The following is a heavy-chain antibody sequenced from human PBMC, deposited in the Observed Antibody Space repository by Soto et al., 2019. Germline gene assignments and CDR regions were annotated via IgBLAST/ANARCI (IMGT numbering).Heavy chain of an antibody. CDR3: ARTLSGDYVDYFDY. D-gene: IGHD4-17*01. Sequence: SETLSLTCTVSGGSISSSSYYWGWIRQPPGKGLEWIGSIYYSGSTYYNPSLKSRVTISVDTSKNQFSLKLSSVTAADTAVYYCARTLSGDYVDYFDYWGEGTMVTV. J-gene: IGHJ4*02. CDR1: GGSISSSSYY. V-gene: IGHV4-39*01. CDR2: IYYSGST.